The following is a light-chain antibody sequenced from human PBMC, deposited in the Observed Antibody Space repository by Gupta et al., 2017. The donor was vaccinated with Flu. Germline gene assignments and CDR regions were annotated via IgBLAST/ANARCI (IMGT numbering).Light chain of an antibody. CDR2: KAS. CDR3: QQYNSYSQT. Sequence: GDRVTSTYRASQSISSWLAWYQQKPGKAPKLLIYKASSLESGVPSRFSGSGSGTEFTLTISSLQPDDFATYYCQQYNSYSQTFGQGTKVEIK. J-gene: IGKJ1*01. V-gene: IGKV1-5*03. CDR1: QSISSW.